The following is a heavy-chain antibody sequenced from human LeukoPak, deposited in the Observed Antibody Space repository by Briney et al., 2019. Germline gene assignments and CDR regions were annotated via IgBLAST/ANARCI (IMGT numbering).Heavy chain of an antibody. J-gene: IGHJ4*02. CDR3: AKGGYEYDSSGHNYFDY. CDR1: EFSVGSNY. V-gene: IGHV3-66*01. Sequence: PGGSLRLSCAASEFSVGSNYMTWVRQAPGKGLEWVSLIYSGGSTYYADSVKGRFTISRDNSKNTLYLQMNSLRAEDTAVYYCAKGGYEYDSSGHNYFDYWGLGTLVTVSS. D-gene: IGHD3-22*01. CDR2: IYSGGST.